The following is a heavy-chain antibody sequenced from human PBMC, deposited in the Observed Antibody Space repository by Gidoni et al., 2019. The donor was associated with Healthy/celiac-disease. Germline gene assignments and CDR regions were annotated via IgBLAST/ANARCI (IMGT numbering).Heavy chain of an antibody. D-gene: IGHD1-1*01. CDR1: GGSISSGGYY. J-gene: IGHJ6*03. Sequence: QVQLQESGSGLVKPSQTLSLTCTVSGGSISSGGYYWRWIRQHPGKGLEWIGYIYYSGSTYYNPSLKSRVTISVDTSKNQFSLKLSSVTAADTAVYYCARVGTGTNKNRYYYYYYMDVWGKGTTVTVSS. CDR2: IYYSGST. V-gene: IGHV4-31*03. CDR3: ARVGTGTNKNRYYYYYYMDV.